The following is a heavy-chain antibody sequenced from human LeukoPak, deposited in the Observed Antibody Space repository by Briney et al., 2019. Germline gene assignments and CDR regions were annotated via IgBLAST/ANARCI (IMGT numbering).Heavy chain of an antibody. J-gene: IGHJ1*01. D-gene: IGHD6-19*01. CDR1: GFTFSSYA. CDR2: ISGSGGST. V-gene: IGHV3-23*01. CDR3: VRDHFGSAWPD. Sequence: GGSLRLSCAASGFTFSSYAMSWVRQAPGKGLEWVSAISGSGGSTYYADSVKGRFTISRDNSKNTLYLQMNSLRAEDTAVYYCVRDHFGSAWPDWGQGTLVTVSS.